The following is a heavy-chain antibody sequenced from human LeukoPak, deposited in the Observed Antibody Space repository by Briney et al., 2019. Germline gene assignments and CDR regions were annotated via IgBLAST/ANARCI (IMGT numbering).Heavy chain of an antibody. V-gene: IGHV3-48*01. D-gene: IGHD3-3*01. CDR1: GFTVSSNY. J-gene: IGHJ4*02. Sequence: PGGSLRLSCAASGFTVSSNYMSWVRQAPGKGLEWVSYISSSSSTIYYADSVKGRFTISRDNAKNSLYLQMNSLRAEDTAVYYCARDDFGVALWGQGTLVTVSS. CDR2: ISSSSSTI. CDR3: ARDDFGVAL.